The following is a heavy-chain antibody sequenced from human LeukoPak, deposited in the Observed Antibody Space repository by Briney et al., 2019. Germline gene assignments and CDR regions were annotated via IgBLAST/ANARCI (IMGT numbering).Heavy chain of an antibody. D-gene: IGHD2-8*01. Sequence: ASVKVSCKASGYTFTGYYMHWVRQAPGQGLEWMGWINPNSGDTNYAQKFQGRVTMTRDTSINTAFMELSRLKSDDTAVYYCARSQFAYCTSGVCYTSCFDYWGQGTLVTVSS. CDR3: ARSQFAYCTSGVCYTSCFDY. J-gene: IGHJ4*02. CDR2: INPNSGDT. CDR1: GYTFTGYY. V-gene: IGHV1-2*02.